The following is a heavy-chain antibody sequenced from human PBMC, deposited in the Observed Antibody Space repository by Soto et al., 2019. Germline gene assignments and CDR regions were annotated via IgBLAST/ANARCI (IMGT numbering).Heavy chain of an antibody. CDR1: GGTFSSYA. J-gene: IGHJ5*02. D-gene: IGHD3-16*02. CDR3: ARDTVWVSYRYERYESWFDP. Sequence: QVQLVQSGAEVKKPGSSVKVSCKASGGTFSSYAISWVRQAPGQGLEWMGGIIPIFGTANYAQKFQGRVTITADESTSTAYMELSSLRSEDTAVYYCARDTVWVSYRYERYESWFDPWGKGTLVTVSS. V-gene: IGHV1-69*01. CDR2: IIPIFGTA.